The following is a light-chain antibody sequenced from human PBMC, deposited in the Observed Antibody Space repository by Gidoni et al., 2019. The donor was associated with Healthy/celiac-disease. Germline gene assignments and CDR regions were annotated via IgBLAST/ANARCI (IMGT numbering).Light chain of an antibody. V-gene: IGKV1-39*01. CDR1: QSISSY. CDR3: QQSYSTPRCS. CDR2: AAS. Sequence: IQMPQSPSSLSASVGDRVTITCRASQSISSYLNWYQQKPGKAPKLLIYAASSLQSGVPSRFSGSGSGTDFTLTISSLQPEDFATYYCQQSYSTPRCSFGQGTKLEIK. J-gene: IGKJ2*04.